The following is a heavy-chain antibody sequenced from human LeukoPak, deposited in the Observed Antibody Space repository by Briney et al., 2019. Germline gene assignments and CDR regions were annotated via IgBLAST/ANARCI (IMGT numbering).Heavy chain of an antibody. D-gene: IGHD2-15*01. Sequence: GGSLRLSCAASGFSFSSYAMSWVRQAPGKGLEWVSTINVSGGSTYYADSVKGRFTISRDNSKNTLYLQMNSLRAEDMAIYYCAKYGRSGYSSGMDVWGQGTTVTVSS. CDR1: GFSFSSYA. V-gene: IGHV3-23*01. CDR3: AKYGRSGYSSGMDV. CDR2: INVSGGST. J-gene: IGHJ6*02.